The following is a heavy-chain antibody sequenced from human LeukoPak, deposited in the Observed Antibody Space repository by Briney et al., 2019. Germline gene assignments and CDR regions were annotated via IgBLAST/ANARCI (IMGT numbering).Heavy chain of an antibody. V-gene: IGHV3-64*04. J-gene: IGHJ4*02. D-gene: IGHD3-16*01. Sequence: GGSLRLSCSASGFTFSSYAMHWVRQAPGKGLEYVSAISSNGGSTYYADSVKGRFTISRDNSKNTLYLQMNSLRAEDTAVYYCARGPHWATFDYWGQGTLVTVSS. CDR3: ARGPHWATFDY. CDR2: ISSNGGST. CDR1: GFTFSSYA.